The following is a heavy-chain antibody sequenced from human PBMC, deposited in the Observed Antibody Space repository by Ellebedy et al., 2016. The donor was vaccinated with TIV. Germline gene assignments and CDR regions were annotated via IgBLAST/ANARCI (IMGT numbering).Heavy chain of an antibody. Sequence: GEPLKISCAASGFTFSPYAMAWVREAPGNGLEWGSGIVGSGAEKYADSVKGRFTISIDNSKRTVVLQMRSVRAEDTAVDFCAKDRTSGDGYCVFDSWGQGTMVSVSS. J-gene: IGHJ4*02. V-gene: IGHV3-23*01. D-gene: IGHD2-21*02. CDR1: GFTFSPYA. CDR2: IVGSGA. CDR3: AKDRTSGDGYCVFDS.